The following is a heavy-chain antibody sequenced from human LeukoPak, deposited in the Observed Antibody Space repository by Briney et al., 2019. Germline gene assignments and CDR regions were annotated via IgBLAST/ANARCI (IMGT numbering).Heavy chain of an antibody. Sequence: GGSLRLSCAASGFTFSSYGMHWVRRAPGKGLEWVAVISYDGSNKYYADSVKGRFTISRDNSKNTLYLQMNSLRAEDTAVYYCAKFYADYWGQGTLVTVSS. CDR3: AKFYADY. V-gene: IGHV3-30*18. D-gene: IGHD3-16*01. CDR2: ISYDGSNK. CDR1: GFTFSSYG. J-gene: IGHJ4*02.